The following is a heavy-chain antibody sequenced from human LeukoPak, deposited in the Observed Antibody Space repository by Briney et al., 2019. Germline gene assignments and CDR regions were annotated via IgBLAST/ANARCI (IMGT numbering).Heavy chain of an antibody. CDR1: GGTFSSYA. CDR3: ARDPGWMGDPAVVVPAAMRGKENYFDY. Sequence: SVKVSCKASGGTFSSYAISWVRQAPGQGLEWMGRIIPILGIANYAQKFQGGVTITADKSTSTAYMELSSLRSEDTAVYYCARDPGWMGDPAVVVPAAMRGKENYFDYWGQGTLVTVSS. V-gene: IGHV1-69*04. J-gene: IGHJ4*02. CDR2: IIPILGIA. D-gene: IGHD2-2*01.